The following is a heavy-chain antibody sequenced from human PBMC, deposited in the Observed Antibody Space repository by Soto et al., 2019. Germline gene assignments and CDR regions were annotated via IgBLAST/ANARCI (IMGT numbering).Heavy chain of an antibody. CDR3: PRDRRDGYMRYFEF. V-gene: IGHV4-59*01. CDR2: ISFSGAT. J-gene: IGHJ4*02. CDR1: GVSITSYF. Sequence: SETLSLTCTVSGVSITSYFWSWIRQTPGKGLDWIGSISFSGATYSNPSLKGRAALSVDTSENHLSLTLNSVTSADAAVYFCPRDRRDGYMRYFEFWGQGNQDTVSS. D-gene: IGHD5-12*01.